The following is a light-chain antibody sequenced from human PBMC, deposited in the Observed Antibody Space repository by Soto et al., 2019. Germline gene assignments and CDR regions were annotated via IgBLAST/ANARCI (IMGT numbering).Light chain of an antibody. V-gene: IGKV3-20*01. CDR2: GSS. CDR1: QSVTSTY. J-gene: IGKJ4*01. CDR3: QQYGASPLT. Sequence: EIVLTQSPGTLSLSPGERATLSCRASQSVTSTYVAWYLQKPGQGPRLLIYGSSNRPTGIPDRFSSSGSGTDFTLTISRLEPDDFGVYFCQQYGASPLTFGGGTHVEI.